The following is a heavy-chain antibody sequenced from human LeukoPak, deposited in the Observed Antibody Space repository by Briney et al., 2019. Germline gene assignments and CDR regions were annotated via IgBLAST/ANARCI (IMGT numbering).Heavy chain of an antibody. Sequence: PGGSLRLSCAASGFTFNRYGMNWVRQAPGKGLEWVSAISGSGGSTYYADSVKGRSTISRDNSKNTLYLQMNSLRAEDTAVYYCTKVYGDYESYYYYYMDVWGKGTTVTISS. D-gene: IGHD4-17*01. J-gene: IGHJ6*03. CDR1: GFTFNRYG. CDR2: ISGSGGST. CDR3: TKVYGDYESYYYYYMDV. V-gene: IGHV3-23*01.